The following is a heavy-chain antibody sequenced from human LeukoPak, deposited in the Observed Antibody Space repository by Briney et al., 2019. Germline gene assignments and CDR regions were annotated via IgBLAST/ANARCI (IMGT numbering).Heavy chain of an antibody. Sequence: PGGSLRLSCAASGFIFSSYAMSWVRQAPGRGLEWVSSLSGSGFTTYYADSVKGRFTISRDSSKNTLYLQMNSLRAEDTAVYYCAKDTRYYDSSGYYRLDYWGQGTLVTVSS. CDR1: GFIFSSYA. V-gene: IGHV3-23*01. J-gene: IGHJ4*02. D-gene: IGHD3-22*01. CDR3: AKDTRYYDSSGYYRLDY. CDR2: LSGSGFTT.